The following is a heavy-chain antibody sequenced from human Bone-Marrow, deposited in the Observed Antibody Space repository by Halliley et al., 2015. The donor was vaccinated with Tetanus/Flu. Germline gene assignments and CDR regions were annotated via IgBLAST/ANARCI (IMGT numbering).Heavy chain of an antibody. J-gene: IGHJ4*02. D-gene: IGHD6-13*01. Sequence: QLVQSGAEVRKPGASVKVSCKTSGYTFLTYGINWVRQAPGQGLEWLGWISAYSGNTNSAQKLQGRLTMTTDTSTYTAYLGLRSLRSDDTAVYYCARDLMRWEFGYGTSLYSDFWGQGTLVTVSS. CDR3: ARDLMRWEFGYGTSLYSDF. CDR1: GYTFLTYG. V-gene: IGHV1-18*04. CDR2: ISAYSGNT.